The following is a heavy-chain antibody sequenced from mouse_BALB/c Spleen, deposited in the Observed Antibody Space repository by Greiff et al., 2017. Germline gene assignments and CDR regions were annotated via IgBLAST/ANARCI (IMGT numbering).Heavy chain of an antibody. Sequence: DVQLQESGTVLARPGASVKMSCKASGYTFTSYWMHWVKQRPGQGLEWIGAIYPGNSDTSYNQKFKGKAKLTAVTSTSTAYMELSSLTNEDSAVYYCTRHYYGSSWSFDYCGQGTTLTVSS. CDR2: IYPGNSDT. D-gene: IGHD1-1*01. V-gene: IGHV1-5*01. CDR1: GYTFTSYW. J-gene: IGHJ2*01. CDR3: TRHYYGSSWSFDY.